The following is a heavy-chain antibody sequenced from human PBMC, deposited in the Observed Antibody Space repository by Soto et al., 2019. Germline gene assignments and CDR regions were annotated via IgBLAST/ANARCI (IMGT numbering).Heavy chain of an antibody. Sequence: GGSLRLSCAASGFTFSSYWMSWVRQAPGKGLEWVANIKQDGSEKYYVDSVKGRFTISRDNAKNSLYLQMNSLRAEDTAVYYCARVRGDRIAARLDYSYYYMDVWGKGTTVTVSS. CDR1: GFTFSSYW. D-gene: IGHD6-6*01. CDR3: ARVRGDRIAARLDYSYYYMDV. CDR2: IKQDGSEK. J-gene: IGHJ6*03. V-gene: IGHV3-7*01.